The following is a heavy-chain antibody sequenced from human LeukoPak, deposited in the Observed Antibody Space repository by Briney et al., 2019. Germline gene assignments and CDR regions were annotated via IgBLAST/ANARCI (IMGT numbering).Heavy chain of an antibody. CDR3: TTVEMATIWSGY. D-gene: IGHD5-24*01. CDR2: IKRKTDGGTT. Sequence: GGSLRLSCAASGFTFSNAWMSWVRQAPGKGLEWVGRIKRKTDGGTTDYAAPVKGRFTISRDNSKNTLYLQMTSLKTEDTAGYYCTTVEMATIWSGYWGQGALVTVSS. V-gene: IGHV3-15*01. J-gene: IGHJ4*02. CDR1: GFTFSNAW.